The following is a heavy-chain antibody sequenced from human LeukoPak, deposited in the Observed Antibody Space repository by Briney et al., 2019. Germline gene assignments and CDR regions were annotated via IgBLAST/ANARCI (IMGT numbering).Heavy chain of an antibody. Sequence: PGGSLRLSCAASGFAVSSNYISWVRQAPGMGLEWVSIIYSGGNTYYADSVKGRFTISRDNSKNTLYLRMNSLRAEDTAVYYCARARPSDWYYFDYWGQGTLVTVSS. J-gene: IGHJ4*02. CDR3: ARARPSDWYYFDY. CDR1: GFAVSSNY. D-gene: IGHD6-19*01. CDR2: IYSGGNT. V-gene: IGHV3-53*01.